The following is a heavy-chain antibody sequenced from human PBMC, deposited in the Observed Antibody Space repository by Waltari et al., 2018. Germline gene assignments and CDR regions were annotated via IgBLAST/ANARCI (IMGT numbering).Heavy chain of an antibody. D-gene: IGHD3-22*01. Sequence: QIPLVQSGAEMKKPGASVKVSCEASGYTFSSYGISWVRQAPGHGLEWMAGISADNGQTHHAQEIQGRVTVTRDTSTTTAYMDRMDLRSDDTAVYVCARDRRYYYDDGVYHGDCSFDYWGQGSLVTVSS. CDR1: GYTFSSYG. J-gene: IGHJ4*02. V-gene: IGHV1-18*01. CDR3: ARDRRYYYDDGVYHGDCSFDY. CDR2: ISADNGQT.